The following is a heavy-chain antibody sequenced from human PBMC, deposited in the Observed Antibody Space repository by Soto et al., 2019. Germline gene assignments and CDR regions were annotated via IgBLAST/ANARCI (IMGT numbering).Heavy chain of an antibody. CDR2: IIPILGIA. CDR1: GGTFSSYT. CDR3: ARVGSSSCLNCPNWFDP. D-gene: IGHD6-13*01. V-gene: IGHV1-69*02. Sequence: QVQLVQSGAEVKKPGSSVKVSCKASGGTFSSYTISWVRQAPGQGLEWMGRIIPILGIANYAQKFQGRVTMTADKSTSTAYMELSSLRSEDTAVYYCARVGSSSCLNCPNWFDPWGQGTLVTVSS. J-gene: IGHJ5*02.